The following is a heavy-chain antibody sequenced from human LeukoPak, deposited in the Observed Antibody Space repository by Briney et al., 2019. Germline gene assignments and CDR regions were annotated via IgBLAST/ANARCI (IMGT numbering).Heavy chain of an antibody. J-gene: IGHJ6*02. D-gene: IGHD3-10*01. CDR3: ARVTDGSGSYFIPYGMDV. CDR2: ISSSSSYT. Sequence: GGSLRLSCAASGFTFSDYYMSWIRQAPGKGLEWGSYISSSSSYTNYADSVKGRFTISRDNAKNSLYLQMNSLRAEDTAVYYCARVTDGSGSYFIPYGMDVWGQGTTVTVSS. V-gene: IGHV3-11*05. CDR1: GFTFSDYY.